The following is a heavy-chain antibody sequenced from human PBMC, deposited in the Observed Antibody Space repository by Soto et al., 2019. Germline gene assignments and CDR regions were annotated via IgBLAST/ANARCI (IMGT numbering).Heavy chain of an antibody. J-gene: IGHJ4*02. V-gene: IGHV1-69*02. CDR1: GGNFSSYT. Sequence: QVQLVQSGAEVKKPGSSLKVSCKASGGNFSSYTISCVRHARGQGLEWMGRIIPILGIANYAQKLQGSVTINEDKSTRTGYMELSSLRSDATAVYYCARFYCSGGTCSQSDNYWGRGSLVTVCS. CDR2: IIPILGIA. CDR3: ARFYCSGGTCSQSDNY. D-gene: IGHD2-15*01.